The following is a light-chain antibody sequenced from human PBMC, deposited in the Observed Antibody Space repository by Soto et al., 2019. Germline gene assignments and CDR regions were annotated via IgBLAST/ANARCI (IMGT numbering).Light chain of an antibody. CDR3: QQYDSSPYT. J-gene: IGKJ2*01. CDR2: GAS. Sequence: EIVLTQSPGTRSLSQGERVTLSCRASQSVSSSYLAWYQQKPGQAPRLLIYGASSRATGIPDRFSGSGSGTDFTLTISRLEPEDFAVYYCQQYDSSPYTFGQGTQLEIK. V-gene: IGKV3-20*01. CDR1: QSVSSSY.